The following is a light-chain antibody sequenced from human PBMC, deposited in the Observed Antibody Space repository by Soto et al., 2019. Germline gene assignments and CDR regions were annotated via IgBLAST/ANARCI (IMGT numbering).Light chain of an antibody. CDR3: CSYAGTYTPL. CDR1: SSDVGGYNY. Sequence: QSALTQPRSVSGSPGQSVTISCTGTSSDVGGYNYVSWYQHNPGKAPKLMIFDVSARPSGVPDRFSGSKSANTASLTISGLQAEDEADHYCCSYAGTYTPLFGGGTKLTVL. J-gene: IGLJ2*01. V-gene: IGLV2-11*01. CDR2: DVS.